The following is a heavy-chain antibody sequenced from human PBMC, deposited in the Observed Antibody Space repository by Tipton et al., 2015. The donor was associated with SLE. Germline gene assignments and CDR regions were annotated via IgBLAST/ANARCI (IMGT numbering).Heavy chain of an antibody. V-gene: IGHV3-74*01. Sequence: SLRLSCAASGFTFSNYWVHWVRQAPGKGLVWVSRINSDGSSTSYADSVKGRFIISRDNAKNTLYLQMNSLRAEDTAVYYCARDALGDFWSGSDAFDIWGQGTMVTVSS. J-gene: IGHJ3*02. CDR1: GFTFSNYW. CDR3: ARDALGDFWSGSDAFDI. D-gene: IGHD3-3*01. CDR2: INSDGSST.